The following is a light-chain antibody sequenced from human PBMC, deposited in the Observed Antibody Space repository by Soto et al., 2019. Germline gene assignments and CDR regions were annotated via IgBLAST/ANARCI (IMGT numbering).Light chain of an antibody. Sequence: EIVLTQSPATLSLSPGERATLSCRASQSVSSYLAWYQQKPDQAPRLLIYDASNRATGIPARFSGSGSGTDFTXTISSLEPEDFAVYYCQQRSNWPITFGQGXRXXI. CDR1: QSVSSY. V-gene: IGKV3-11*01. CDR3: QQRSNWPIT. CDR2: DAS. J-gene: IGKJ5*01.